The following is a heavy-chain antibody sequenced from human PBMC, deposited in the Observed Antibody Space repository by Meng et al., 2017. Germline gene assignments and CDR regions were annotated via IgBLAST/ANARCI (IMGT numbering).Heavy chain of an antibody. V-gene: IGHV3-7*01. Sequence: GESLKISCAASGFTFSNAWMSWVRQAPGKGLEWVANIKQDGSEKYYVDSVKGRFTISRDNAKNSLYLQMNSLRAEDTAVYYCASQKNTYYDYVWGSYRTFGFDYWGQGKLV. CDR3: ASQKNTYYDYVWGSYRTFGFDY. CDR1: GFTFSNAW. CDR2: IKQDGSEK. D-gene: IGHD3-16*02. J-gene: IGHJ4*02.